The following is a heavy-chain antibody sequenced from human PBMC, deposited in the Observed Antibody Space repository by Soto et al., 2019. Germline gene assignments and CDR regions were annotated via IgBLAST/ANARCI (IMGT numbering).Heavy chain of an antibody. CDR3: ARDSDYGDVYFDY. CDR2: IYTSGST. J-gene: IGHJ4*02. CDR1: GGSISGYY. D-gene: IGHD4-17*01. Sequence: SETLSPSCTVSGGSISGYYWSWIRQPAGKGLEWIGRIYTSGSTNYNPSLKSRVTMSVDTSKNQVSLKLSSVTAADTAVYYCARDSDYGDVYFDYWGQGTLVTVS. V-gene: IGHV4-4*07.